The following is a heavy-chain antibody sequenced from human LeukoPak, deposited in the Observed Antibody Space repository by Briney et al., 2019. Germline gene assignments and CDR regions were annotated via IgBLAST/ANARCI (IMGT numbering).Heavy chain of an antibody. CDR3: ARDPAEIATIPFDI. Sequence: SETLSLTCTVSGGSISSSSYYWGWIRQPPGKGLEWIGSIYYSGSTYYNPSLKSRVTISVDTSKNQFSLKLSSVTAADTAVYYCARDPAEIATIPFDIWGQGTMVTVSS. D-gene: IGHD5-24*01. CDR2: IYYSGST. J-gene: IGHJ3*02. CDR1: GGSISSSSYY. V-gene: IGHV4-39*07.